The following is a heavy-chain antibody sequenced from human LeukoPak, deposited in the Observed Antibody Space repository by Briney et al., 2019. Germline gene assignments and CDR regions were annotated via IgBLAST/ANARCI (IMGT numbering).Heavy chain of an antibody. J-gene: IGHJ4*02. V-gene: IGHV1-2*02. Sequence: ASVKVSCKASGYSFTGYNMHWVRQAPGQGLEWMGWINPNSGGTSYAQKLQGRVTMTTDTSTSTAYMEMRSLRCDDTAVYYCASDGDGYNQDGWGQGTLVTVSS. CDR2: INPNSGGT. CDR3: ASDGDGYNQDG. CDR1: GYSFTGYN. D-gene: IGHD5-24*01.